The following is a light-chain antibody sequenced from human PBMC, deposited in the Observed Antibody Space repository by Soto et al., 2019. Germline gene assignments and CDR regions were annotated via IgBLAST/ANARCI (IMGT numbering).Light chain of an antibody. V-gene: IGKV4-1*01. Sequence: DIAMTQSPDSLAVSLGERATINCKSSQSVLYSSNNKNYLAWYQQKPGQPPKLLIYWASTRESGVPDRFSGSWSGTDFTLTISSLQAEDVAVYYCQQYYSTPQNTFGQGTKLEIK. CDR2: WAS. CDR1: QSVLYSSNNKNY. J-gene: IGKJ2*01. CDR3: QQYYSTPQNT.